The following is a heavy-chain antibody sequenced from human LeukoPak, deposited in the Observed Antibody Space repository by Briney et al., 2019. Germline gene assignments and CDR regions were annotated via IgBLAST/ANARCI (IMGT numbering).Heavy chain of an antibody. CDR2: ISSSGSA. V-gene: IGHV4-4*09. Sequence: SETLSLTCSVSGDSLGIYKWSWIRQPPGKGLEWIAHISSSGSAIYNPSLKSRVTISVDTSKNQFSLKLSSVTAADTAVYYCAKGPYTYSSGNWFDPWGQGTLVTVSS. D-gene: IGHD6-19*01. CDR3: AKGPYTYSSGNWFDP. J-gene: IGHJ5*02. CDR1: GDSLGIYK.